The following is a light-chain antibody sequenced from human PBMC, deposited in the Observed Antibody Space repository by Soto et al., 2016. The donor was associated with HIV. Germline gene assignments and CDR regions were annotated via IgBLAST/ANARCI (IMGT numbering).Light chain of an antibody. V-gene: IGLV3-21*04. Sequence: SYVVTQAPSVSVAPGKTARITCGADNIGSKSVHWYQQKPGQAPVLVIYDDRDRPSGIPEQFSGSNSGNTATLTITSVEAGDEADYYCQVWDSSTDHVIFGGGTRLTVL. CDR1: NIGSKS. CDR2: DDR. J-gene: IGLJ2*01. CDR3: QVWDSSTDHVI.